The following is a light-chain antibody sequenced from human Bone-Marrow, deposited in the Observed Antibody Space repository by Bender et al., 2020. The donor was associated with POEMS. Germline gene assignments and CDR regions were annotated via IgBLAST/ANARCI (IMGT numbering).Light chain of an antibody. J-gene: IGLJ2*01. V-gene: IGLV2-14*01. CDR2: EVS. Sequence: HSALTQPPSASGSPGQSVTISCTGTSSDVGAYNYVSWYQHHPGKAPKLLIHEVSNRPSGVSNRFSGSKSGNTASLTISGLQAEDEADYYCSSYTSTSSLVVLGGGTKLTVL. CDR3: SSYTSTSSLVV. CDR1: SSDVGAYNY.